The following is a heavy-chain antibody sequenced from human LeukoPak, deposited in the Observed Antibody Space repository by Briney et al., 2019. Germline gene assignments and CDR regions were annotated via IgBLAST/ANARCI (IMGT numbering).Heavy chain of an antibody. Sequence: SQTLSLTCAISGDSVSSNSAAWNWIRQSPLRGLEWLGRTYYRSKWYNDYAVSVKSRITINPDTSKNQFSLQLNSVTPEDTAVYYCTRVVHYYDSGGYYYYYGMDVWGQGTTVTVSS. CDR3: TRVVHYYDSGGYYYYYGMDV. CDR1: GDSVSSNSAA. CDR2: TYYRSKWYN. V-gene: IGHV6-1*01. J-gene: IGHJ6*02. D-gene: IGHD3-22*01.